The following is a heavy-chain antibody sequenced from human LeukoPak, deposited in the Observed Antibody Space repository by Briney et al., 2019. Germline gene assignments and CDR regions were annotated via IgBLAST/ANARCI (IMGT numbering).Heavy chain of an antibody. CDR1: GYTFTGYY. J-gene: IGHJ3*02. Sequence: ASVKVSCKASGYTFTGYYMHWVRQAPGQGLEWMGWINPNRGGTNYAQKFQGRVTMTRDTSISTAYMELSRLRSDDTAVYYCARVGSSGYYFHDAFDIWGQGTMVTVSS. CDR3: ARVGSSGYYFHDAFDI. D-gene: IGHD3-22*01. V-gene: IGHV1-2*02. CDR2: INPNRGGT.